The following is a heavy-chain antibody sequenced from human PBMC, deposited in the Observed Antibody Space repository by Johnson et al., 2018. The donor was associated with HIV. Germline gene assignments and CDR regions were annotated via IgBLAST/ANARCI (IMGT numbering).Heavy chain of an antibody. Sequence: MLLVESGGGVVRRGGSLRLSCATSGFTFDDHGMSWVRQGPGKGLEWVSGINWNGGSTGYADSVKGRFTISRDNAKNSLYLQMNSLRAEETAVYYCASDYYYDSRARLGAFDIWGQGTMVTGSS. CDR2: INWNGGST. V-gene: IGHV3-20*04. CDR1: GFTFDDHG. J-gene: IGHJ3*02. D-gene: IGHD3-22*01. CDR3: ASDYYYDSRARLGAFDI.